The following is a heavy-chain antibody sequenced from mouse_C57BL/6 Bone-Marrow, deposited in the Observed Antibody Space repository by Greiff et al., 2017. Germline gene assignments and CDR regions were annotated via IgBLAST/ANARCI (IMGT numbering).Heavy chain of an antibody. CDR1: GYSITSGYY. V-gene: IGHV3-6*01. J-gene: IGHJ4*01. CDR2: ISYDGSN. CDR3: ARETYSDYDNAMDY. D-gene: IGHD2-4*01. Sequence: EVQLVESGPGLVKPSQSLSLTCSVTGYSITSGYYWNWIRQFPGNKLEWMGYISYDGSNNYNPSLKNRISITRDTSKNQFVLKLNSVTTEDTATYYCARETYSDYDNAMDYWGQGTSVTVSS.